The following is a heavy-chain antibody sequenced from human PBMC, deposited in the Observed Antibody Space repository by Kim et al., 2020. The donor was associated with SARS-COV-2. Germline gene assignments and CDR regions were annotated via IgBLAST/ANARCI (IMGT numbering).Heavy chain of an antibody. CDR3: AKGSGSNSGGPHC. V-gene: IGHV3-23*01. Sequence: YAAAVKGRFTIARDNSKNMMWLQMDSLSAADTAIYYCAKGSGSNSGGPHCWGLGTLVTVSS. J-gene: IGHJ4*02. D-gene: IGHD2-21*01.